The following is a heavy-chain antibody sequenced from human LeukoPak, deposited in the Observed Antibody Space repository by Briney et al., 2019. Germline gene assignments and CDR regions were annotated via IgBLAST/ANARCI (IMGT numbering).Heavy chain of an antibody. J-gene: IGHJ4*02. CDR2: IWYDGSNK. V-gene: IGHV3-33*01. Sequence: PGRSLRLSCAASGFTFSSYGMHWVRQAPGKGLEWVAVIWYDGSNKYYADSVKGRFTISRDNSKNTLYLLMNSLRAEDTAVYYCARGGGYDYLDYWGQGTLVTVSS. CDR3: ARGGGYDYLDY. D-gene: IGHD5-12*01. CDR1: GFTFSSYG.